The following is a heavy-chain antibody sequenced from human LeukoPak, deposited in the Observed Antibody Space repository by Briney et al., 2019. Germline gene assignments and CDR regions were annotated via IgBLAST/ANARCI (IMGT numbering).Heavy chain of an antibody. CDR2: ISWDGGST. Sequence: GGSLRLSCAASGFTLDDYAMHWVRQAPGKGLEWVSLISWDGGSTYYADSVKGRFTISRDNSKNSLYLQMNSLRAEDTALYYCARGPTYYDFWSGPGDYWGQGTLVTVSS. J-gene: IGHJ4*02. V-gene: IGHV3-43D*03. CDR3: ARGPTYYDFWSGPGDY. D-gene: IGHD3-3*01. CDR1: GFTLDDYA.